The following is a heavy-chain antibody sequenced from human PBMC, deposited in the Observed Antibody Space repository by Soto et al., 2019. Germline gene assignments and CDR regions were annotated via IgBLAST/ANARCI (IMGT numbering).Heavy chain of an antibody. J-gene: IGHJ4*02. V-gene: IGHV3-9*01. CDR3: AKDGSSGWDD. Sequence: EVQLVESGGGLVQPGRSLRLSCAASGFTFDDYAMHWVRQAPGKGLEWVSGISWNSGSIGYADSVKGRFTISRDNAKNSLYLQMNSLRAEDTALYYYAKDGSSGWDDWGQGTLVTVSS. CDR2: ISWNSGSI. D-gene: IGHD6-19*01. CDR1: GFTFDDYA.